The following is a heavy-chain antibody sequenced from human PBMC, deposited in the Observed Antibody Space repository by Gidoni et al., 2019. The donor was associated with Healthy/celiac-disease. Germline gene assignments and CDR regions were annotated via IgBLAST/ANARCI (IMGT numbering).Heavy chain of an antibody. CDR3: ASEGVAATPVYY. D-gene: IGHD2-15*01. J-gene: IGHJ4*02. Sequence: QVQLQQWGAGLLKPSETLSLTCAVYGGSCSGYYWSWIRQTPGKGLEWIGETNHSGSTNYNPSLKSRVTISVDTSKNQFSLKLSSLTAADTAVYYCASEGVAATPVYYWGQGTLVTVSS. V-gene: IGHV4-34*01. CDR1: GGSCSGYY. CDR2: TNHSGST.